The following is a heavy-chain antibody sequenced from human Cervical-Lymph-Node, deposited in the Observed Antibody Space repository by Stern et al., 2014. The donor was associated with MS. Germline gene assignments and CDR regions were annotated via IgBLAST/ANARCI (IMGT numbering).Heavy chain of an antibody. CDR3: ATVWV. CDR2: ISSSSSII. D-gene: IGHD5/OR15-5a*01. V-gene: IGHV3-48*02. Sequence: VKLVQSGGGLVQPGGSLRLPCVASGFSFSSYTINWVRQAPGRGLECVSYISSSSSIISYADSVKGRFTISRDNAKNLLFLQMNSLRDEDTAVYFCATVWVWGQGSLVTVSS. J-gene: IGHJ4*02. CDR1: GFSFSSYT.